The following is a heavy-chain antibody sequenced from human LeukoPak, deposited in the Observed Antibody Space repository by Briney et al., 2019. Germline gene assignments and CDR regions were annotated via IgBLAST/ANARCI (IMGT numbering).Heavy chain of an antibody. Sequence: GESLKISCKGSGYSFTTYWIAWVRQMPGKGLEWMGIIYPGDSDTRYNPSFQGQVTISADKSITTAYLQWSSLKASDTAIYFCARRGERSERFDPWGQGTLVTVSS. CDR2: IYPGDSDT. CDR1: GYSFTTYW. D-gene: IGHD2-21*01. J-gene: IGHJ5*02. V-gene: IGHV5-51*01. CDR3: ARRGERSERFDP.